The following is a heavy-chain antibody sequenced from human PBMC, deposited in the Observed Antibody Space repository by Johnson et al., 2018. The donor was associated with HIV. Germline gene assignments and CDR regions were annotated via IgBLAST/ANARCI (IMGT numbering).Heavy chain of an antibody. Sequence: QVQLVESGGGILRPGGSLRLSCAASGFTFDDNGMSWVRQAPGKGLEWVAVISNDGSDKYYADSVKGRFTISRDNSKNTVYLHMNSLRSDDTAVYYCARLRGAFDIWGQGTMVTVSS. CDR3: ARLRGAFDI. V-gene: IGHV3-30*03. D-gene: IGHD4-17*01. J-gene: IGHJ3*02. CDR1: GFTFDDNG. CDR2: ISNDGSDK.